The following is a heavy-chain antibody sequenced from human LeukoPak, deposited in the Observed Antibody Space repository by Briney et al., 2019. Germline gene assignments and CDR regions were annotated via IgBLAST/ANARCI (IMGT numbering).Heavy chain of an antibody. CDR1: GGSISSYY. V-gene: IGHV4-4*07. J-gene: IGHJ5*02. CDR3: AKGPGIAAAGAVFAFDP. CDR2: IYTSGST. Sequence: NPSETLSLTCTVSGGSISSYYWSWIRQPAGKGLEWIGRIYTSGSTNYTPSLKRRVTMSVDTSKNQFSLKLSSVTAADTAVYYCAKGPGIAAAGAVFAFDPWGQGTLVTVSS. D-gene: IGHD6-13*01.